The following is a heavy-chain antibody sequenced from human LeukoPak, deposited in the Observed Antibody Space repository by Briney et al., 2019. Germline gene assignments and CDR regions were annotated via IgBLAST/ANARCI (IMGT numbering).Heavy chain of an antibody. CDR1: GFTFSSYA. J-gene: IGHJ4*02. CDR2: ISYDGSNK. CDR3: ARDQSDILTGSAPGGY. Sequence: GGSRRLSCAASGFTFSSYAMHWVRQAPGKGLEWVAVISYDGSNKYYADSVKGRFTISRDNSKNTLYLQMNSLRAGDTAVYYCARDQSDILTGSAPGGYWGQGTLVTVSS. D-gene: IGHD3-9*01. V-gene: IGHV3-30-3*01.